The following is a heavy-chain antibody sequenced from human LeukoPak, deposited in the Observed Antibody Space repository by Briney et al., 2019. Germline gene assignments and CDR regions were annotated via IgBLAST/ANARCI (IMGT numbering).Heavy chain of an antibody. CDR1: GGTFSSYA. V-gene: IGHV1-69*06. J-gene: IGHJ4*02. D-gene: IGHD1-26*01. CDR2: IIPIFGTA. CDR3: ARANSGSYPRGEFDY. Sequence: SVKVSCKASGGTFSSYAISWVRQAPGQGLEWMGGIIPIFGTANYAQKFQGRVTITADKSTSTAYMELSSLRSEDTAVYYCARANSGSYPRGEFDYWGQGTLVTVSS.